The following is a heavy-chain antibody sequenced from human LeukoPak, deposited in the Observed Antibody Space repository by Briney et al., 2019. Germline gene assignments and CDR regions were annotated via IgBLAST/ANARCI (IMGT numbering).Heavy chain of an antibody. J-gene: IGHJ4*02. V-gene: IGHV3-30*02. Sequence: GGSLRLSCAASRFTFSTYGMHWVRQAPGKGLDWVAFIRNDGSIKYYADSVKGRFTISRDNSENTLYLQMNSLRPEDTAMYYCARVFCSGGSCYPLTFEYWGQGILVTVSS. CDR2: IRNDGSIK. D-gene: IGHD2-15*01. CDR3: ARVFCSGGSCYPLTFEY. CDR1: RFTFSTYG.